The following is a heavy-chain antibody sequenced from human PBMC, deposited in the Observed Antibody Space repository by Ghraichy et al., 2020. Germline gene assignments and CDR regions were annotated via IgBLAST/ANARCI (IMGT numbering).Heavy chain of an antibody. CDR3: ARDLWAFDI. J-gene: IGHJ3*02. D-gene: IGHD2-21*01. Sequence: GGSLRLSCVGSGFDVSINRISWVRQAPGKGLEWVSAIYSGGTTDYADSVKGRFTFSRDNSKNTVYLQMNSLRVDDTAVYYCARDLWAFDIWGQGTLVTVSS. CDR1: GFDVSINR. V-gene: IGHV3-53*01. CDR2: IYSGGTT.